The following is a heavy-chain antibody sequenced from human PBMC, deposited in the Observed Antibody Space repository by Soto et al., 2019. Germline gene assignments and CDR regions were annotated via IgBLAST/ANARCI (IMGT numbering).Heavy chain of an antibody. V-gene: IGHV3-49*03. J-gene: IGHJ3*02. CDR2: IRSKAYSGTT. CDR1: GFTFGDYA. CDR3: TSGYSYGYDAFDI. D-gene: IGHD5-18*01. Sequence: GGSLRLSCTASGFTFGDYAMSWFRQAPGKGLEWVGFIRSKAYSGTTEYAASVKGRFTISRDDSKSIAYLQMNSLKTEDTAVYYCTSGYSYGYDAFDIWGQGAMVTVSS.